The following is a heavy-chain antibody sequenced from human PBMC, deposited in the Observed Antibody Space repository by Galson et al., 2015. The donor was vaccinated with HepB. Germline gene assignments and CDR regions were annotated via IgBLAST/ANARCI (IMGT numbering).Heavy chain of an antibody. CDR2: ISSNTIYT. J-gene: IGHJ4*02. CDR1: GFTFGDYY. Sequence: SLRLSCAASGFTFGDYYMTWIRQAPGKGLEWLAYISSNTIYTNYADSVKGRFTISRDNIKNSMYLQMNSLRAEDTAVYYCVRVADSDYGDHSHFDSWGLGTLVTVSS. V-gene: IGHV3-11*06. CDR3: VRVADSDYGDHSHFDS. D-gene: IGHD4-17*01.